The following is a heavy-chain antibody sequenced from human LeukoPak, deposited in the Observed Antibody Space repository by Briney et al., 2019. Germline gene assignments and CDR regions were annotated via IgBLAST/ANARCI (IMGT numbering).Heavy chain of an antibody. D-gene: IGHD6-19*01. V-gene: IGHV3-21*01. CDR3: ARVPQYSSGWYGSVVGWFDP. CDR1: GFTFSSYS. J-gene: IGHJ5*02. CDR2: ISSSSSYI. Sequence: GGSLRLSCAASGFTFSSYSMNWVRQAPGKGLEWVSSISSSSSYIYYADSVKGRFTISRDNAKNSLYLQMNSLRAEDTAVYYCARVPQYSSGWYGSVVGWFDPWGQGTLVTVSS.